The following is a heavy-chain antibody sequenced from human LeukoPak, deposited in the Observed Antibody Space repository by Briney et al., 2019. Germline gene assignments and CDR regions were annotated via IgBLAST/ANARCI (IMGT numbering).Heavy chain of an antibody. Sequence: SETLSLTCTVSGDSISSGTHYYNWIRQHPGKGLEWIGYIYYTGITSYNPSLKSRVTMSVDTSMNQVSLKVTPLTAADTAVYYCAASSGVTLGRFWGQGALVTVSS. CDR3: AASSGVTLGRF. CDR2: IYYTGIT. D-gene: IGHD3-16*01. J-gene: IGHJ4*02. V-gene: IGHV4-31*03. CDR1: GDSISSGTHY.